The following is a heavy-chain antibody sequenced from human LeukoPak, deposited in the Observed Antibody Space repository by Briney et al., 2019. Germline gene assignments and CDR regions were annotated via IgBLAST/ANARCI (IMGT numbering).Heavy chain of an antibody. CDR2: IKQEGSEK. V-gene: IGHV3-7*01. CDR3: ARDRLSVSGDDY. J-gene: IGHJ4*02. D-gene: IGHD7-27*01. CDR1: GFTLSSYW. Sequence: GGSLRLSCAASGFTLSSYWMSWVRQAPGKGLEWVANIKQEGSEKYYVDSVKGRFTISRDNAKNSLYLQMNSLRAEDTAVYYCARDRLSVSGDDYWGQGTLVTVSS.